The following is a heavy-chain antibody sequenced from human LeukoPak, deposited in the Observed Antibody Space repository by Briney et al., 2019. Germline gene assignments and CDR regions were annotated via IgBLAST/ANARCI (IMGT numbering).Heavy chain of an antibody. J-gene: IGHJ4*02. CDR1: GGSISTYS. Sequence: SETLSLTCSVSGGSISTYSWSWIRLPPGKGLEWVGHMYYSGTTKYNPSLKSRVTISVDTSKNQFSLRLSSMTAADTAVYFCARAGSIYGWFDYWGQGTLVTVSS. CDR2: MYYSGTT. CDR3: ARAGSIYGWFDY. V-gene: IGHV4-59*13. D-gene: IGHD5-18*01.